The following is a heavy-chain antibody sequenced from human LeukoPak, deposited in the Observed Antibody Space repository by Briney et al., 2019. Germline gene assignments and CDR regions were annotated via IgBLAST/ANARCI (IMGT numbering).Heavy chain of an antibody. CDR1: GGSFSGYY. Sequence: PSETLSLTCAVYGGSFSGYYWSWIRQPPGKGLEWIGEINHSGSTNYNPSLKSRVTISVDTSKNQFSLKLSSVTAADTAVYYCAREGFGSGSLFDYWGQGTLVTVSS. J-gene: IGHJ4*02. V-gene: IGHV4-34*01. CDR2: INHSGST. D-gene: IGHD3-10*01. CDR3: AREGFGSGSLFDY.